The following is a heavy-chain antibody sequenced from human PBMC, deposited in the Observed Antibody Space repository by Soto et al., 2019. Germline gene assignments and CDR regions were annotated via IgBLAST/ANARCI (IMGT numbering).Heavy chain of an antibody. J-gene: IGHJ5*02. Sequence: ASVKVSCKASGGTFSSYAISWVRQAPGQGLEWMGGIIPIFGTANYAQKFQGRVTITADESTSTAYMELSSLRSEDTAVYYCARDLKIDFWSGYYMPNWFDPWGQGTLVTVSS. V-gene: IGHV1-69*13. D-gene: IGHD3-3*01. CDR1: GGTFSSYA. CDR2: IIPIFGTA. CDR3: ARDLKIDFWSGYYMPNWFDP.